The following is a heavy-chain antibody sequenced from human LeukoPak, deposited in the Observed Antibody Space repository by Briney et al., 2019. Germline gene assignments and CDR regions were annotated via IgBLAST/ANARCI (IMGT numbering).Heavy chain of an antibody. D-gene: IGHD1-1*01. J-gene: IGHJ4*02. V-gene: IGHV3-23*01. Sequence: GGSLRLSCAASGFTFLNYVMSWVRQAPGKGLEWVSSISDNGGNTYYADSVKGRFTISRDNSKNTLFLHMNSLRAEDTAVYYCARDYRGKDYWGQGTLVTVSS. CDR3: ARDYRGKDY. CDR1: GFTFLNYV. CDR2: ISDNGGNT.